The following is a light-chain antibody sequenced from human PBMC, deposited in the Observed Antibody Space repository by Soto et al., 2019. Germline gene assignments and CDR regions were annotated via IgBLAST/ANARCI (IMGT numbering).Light chain of an antibody. V-gene: IGKV3-20*01. Sequence: EIVMTQSPATLSVSPGESATLSCRASQTVSITYLTWYQQKPGQAPRLLIFGASKRATGIPDRFSGSGSGRDFTLTISGLEPEDFAVYYCQQYGSSPLISXGQGTRLEIK. CDR1: QTVSITY. CDR2: GAS. J-gene: IGKJ5*01. CDR3: QQYGSSPLIS.